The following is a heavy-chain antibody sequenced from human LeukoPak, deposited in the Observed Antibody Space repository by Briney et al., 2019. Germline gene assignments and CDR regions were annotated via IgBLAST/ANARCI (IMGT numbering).Heavy chain of an antibody. CDR3: AAQAPAMGYYYYMDV. D-gene: IGHD5-24*01. V-gene: IGHV4-39*01. CDR2: IYYSGST. CDR1: GGSISSSSYY. Sequence: SQTLSLTCTVSGGSISSSSYYWGWIRQPPGKGLEWIGRIYYSGSTYYNPSLKSRVTISLVPSQNRFSLELTSVTAADRALHFCAAQAPAMGYYYYMDVWGKGSTVTVSS. J-gene: IGHJ6*03.